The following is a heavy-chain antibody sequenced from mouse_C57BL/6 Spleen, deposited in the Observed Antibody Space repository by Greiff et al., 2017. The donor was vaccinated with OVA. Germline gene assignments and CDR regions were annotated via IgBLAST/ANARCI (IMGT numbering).Heavy chain of an antibody. CDR1: GFTFSSYA. CDR3: TRDGNYGYFDV. CDR2: ISSGGDYI. J-gene: IGHJ1*03. D-gene: IGHD2-1*01. V-gene: IGHV5-9-1*02. Sequence: EVNVVESGEGLVKPGGSLKLSCAASGFTFSSYAMSWVRQTPEKRLEWVAYISSGGDYIYYADTVKGRFTISRDNARNTLYLQMSSLKSEDTAMYYCTRDGNYGYFDVWGTGTTVTVSS.